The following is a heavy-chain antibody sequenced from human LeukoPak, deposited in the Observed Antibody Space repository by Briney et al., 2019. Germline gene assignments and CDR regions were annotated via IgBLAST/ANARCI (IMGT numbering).Heavy chain of an antibody. J-gene: IGHJ3*02. CDR2: IRSKAYGGTT. Sequence: PGGSLRLSCTASGFTFGDYAMSWFCQAPGKGLEWVGFIRSKAYGGTTEYAASVKGRFTISRDDSKSIAYLQMNSLKTEDTAVYYCHPLELWFGELRPLDAFDIWGQGTMVTVSS. D-gene: IGHD3-10*01. CDR1: GFTFGDYA. V-gene: IGHV3-49*03. CDR3: HPLELWFGELRPLDAFDI.